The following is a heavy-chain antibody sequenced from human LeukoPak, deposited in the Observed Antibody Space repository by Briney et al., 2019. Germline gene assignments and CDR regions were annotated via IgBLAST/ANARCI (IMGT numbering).Heavy chain of an antibody. D-gene: IGHD3-9*01. CDR2: IYYSGHP. Sequence: PSETLSLTCTVSGGSISSSHYYWGWIRQPPGKGLEWIGSIYYSGHPYYNPSLSSRATISVDTSKNQFSLKLSSVTAADTAVYSCAVEDVYDILNRGTFDIWGQGTMVTVSS. J-gene: IGHJ3*02. V-gene: IGHV4-39*01. CDR3: AVEDVYDILNRGTFDI. CDR1: GGSISSSHYY.